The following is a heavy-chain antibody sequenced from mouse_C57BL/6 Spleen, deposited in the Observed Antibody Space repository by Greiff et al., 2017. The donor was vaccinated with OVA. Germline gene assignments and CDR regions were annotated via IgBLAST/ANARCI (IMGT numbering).Heavy chain of an antibody. J-gene: IGHJ1*03. CDR2: ISYDGSN. D-gene: IGHD2-2*01. Sequence: VQLQESGPGLVKPSQSLSLTCSVTGYSITSGYYWNWIRQFPGNKLELMGYISYDGSNNYNPSLKNRISITRDTSKNQFFLKLNSVTTEDTATYYCARGGYDGYFDVWGTGTTVTVSS. V-gene: IGHV3-6*01. CDR1: GYSITSGYY. CDR3: ARGGYDGYFDV.